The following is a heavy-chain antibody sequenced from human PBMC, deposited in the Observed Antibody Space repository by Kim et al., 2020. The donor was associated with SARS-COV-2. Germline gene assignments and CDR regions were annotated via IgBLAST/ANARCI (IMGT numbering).Heavy chain of an antibody. CDR3: ASTLTVVVFQH. V-gene: IGHV4-39*01. Sequence: SETLSLTCTVSGGSIRSSSYYWGWIRQPPGMGLEWIGSVFYGGSTYYNPSLKSRVTISVDTSKNQFSLKLSSVTAADTAVYCCASTLTVVVFQHWGQGTL. CDR2: VFYGGST. CDR1: GGSIRSSSYY. D-gene: IGHD2-15*01. J-gene: IGHJ1*01.